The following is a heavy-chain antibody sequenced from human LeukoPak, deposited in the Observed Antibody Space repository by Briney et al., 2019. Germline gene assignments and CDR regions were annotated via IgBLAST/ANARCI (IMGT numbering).Heavy chain of an antibody. CDR3: AGGSRSGNWYFDL. J-gene: IGHJ2*01. V-gene: IGHV4-59*01. CDR2: IYYDGST. CDR1: GGSIIISY. D-gene: IGHD1-14*01. Sequence: PSETLSLTCTVSGGSIIISYWSWIRQPPGKGLEWIGYIYYDGSTSYNPSLKSRVSISVDTSKNQFSLNLSSVTAADTAVYYCAGGSRSGNWYFDLWGRGTLVTVSS.